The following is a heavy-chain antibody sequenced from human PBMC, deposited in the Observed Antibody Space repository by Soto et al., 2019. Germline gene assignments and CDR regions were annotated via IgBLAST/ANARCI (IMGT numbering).Heavy chain of an antibody. CDR3: ARGYCSSSGRSHYFDY. CDR2: INPTSGGT. CDR1: GYTFPGNY. D-gene: IGHD2-2*01. J-gene: IGHJ4*02. Sequence: ASVKVSCKSSGYTFPGNYMHWVRQAPGQRLEWMALINPTSGGTNYAQKFQGRVTMTWDTSISTAYMELSRLRSDDTAIYYCARGYCSSSGRSHYFDYWGQGTLVTVSS. V-gene: IGHV1-2*02.